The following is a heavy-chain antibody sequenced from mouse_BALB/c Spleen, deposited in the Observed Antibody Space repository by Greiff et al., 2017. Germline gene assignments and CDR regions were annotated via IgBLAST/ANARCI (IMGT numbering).Heavy chain of an antibody. D-gene: IGHD1-1*01. Sequence: VQLKESGAELVRPGALVKLSCKASGFNIKDYYMHWVKQRPEQGLEWIGWIDPENGNTIYDPKFQGKASITADTSSNTAYLQLSSLTSEDTAVYYCARSYYGSSLDYWGQGTTLTVSS. CDR1: GFNIKDYY. J-gene: IGHJ2*01. V-gene: IGHV14-1*02. CDR2: IDPENGNT. CDR3: ARSYYGSSLDY.